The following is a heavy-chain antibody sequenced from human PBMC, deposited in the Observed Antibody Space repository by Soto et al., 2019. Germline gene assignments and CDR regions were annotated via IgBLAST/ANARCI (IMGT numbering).Heavy chain of an antibody. J-gene: IGHJ6*02. CDR3: ARRDYNILTAYFSSGVDV. CDR1: GYSFRSYW. CDR2: IYPGDYDT. V-gene: IGHV5-51*01. D-gene: IGHD3-9*01. Sequence: GESLKISCKGYGYSFRSYWIGWVRQTPGKGLEWMGTIYPGDYDTIYSPSSQGQVTISVDKSISTAYLQWSSLKASDTAMYYCARRDYNILTAYFSSGVDVWGQGTTVTVSS.